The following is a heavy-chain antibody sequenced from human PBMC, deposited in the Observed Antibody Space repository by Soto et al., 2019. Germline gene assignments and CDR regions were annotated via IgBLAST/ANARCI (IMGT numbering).Heavy chain of an antibody. CDR1: GFTFSSYA. D-gene: IGHD3-16*01. CDR2: ISGGDGSP. CDR3: AKWHTYNYDSLAFSGFDC. V-gene: IGHV3-23*01. Sequence: GGSLRLSCVASGFTFSSYAMTCVRQAPGKGLEWVSAISGGDGSPSYADSVKGRFTISRDNSKNTLYLHMNSLRADDTAAYYCAKWHTYNYDSLAFSGFDCWGQGTQVTVSS. J-gene: IGHJ4*02.